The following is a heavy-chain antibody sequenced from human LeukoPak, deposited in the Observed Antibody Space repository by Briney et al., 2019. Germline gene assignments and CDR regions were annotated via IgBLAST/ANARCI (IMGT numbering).Heavy chain of an antibody. CDR1: GFTFSGYS. J-gene: IGHJ3*02. Sequence: GGSLRLSCAASGFTFSGYSMNWVRQAPGKGLEWVSYISSSSSTIYYADSVKGRFTISRDNAKNSLYLQMNSLRAEDTAVYYCARDANEGTTYDFWSGYYSRDDAFDIWGQGTMVTVSS. D-gene: IGHD3-3*01. CDR2: ISSSSSTI. V-gene: IGHV3-48*01. CDR3: ARDANEGTTYDFWSGYYSRDDAFDI.